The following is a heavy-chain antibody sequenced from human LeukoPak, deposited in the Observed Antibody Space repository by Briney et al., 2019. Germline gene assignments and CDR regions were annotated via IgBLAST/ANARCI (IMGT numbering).Heavy chain of an antibody. CDR3: AKDTITDYYYGMDV. CDR1: GFTFSSYA. CDR2: ISYDGSNK. V-gene: IGHV3-30-3*01. D-gene: IGHD1-20*01. Sequence: GGSLRLSCAASGFTFSSYAMHWVRQAPGKGLEWVAVISYDGSNKYYADSVKGRFTISRDNSKNTLYLQMNSLRAEDTAVYYCAKDTITDYYYGMDVWGQGTTVTVSS. J-gene: IGHJ6*02.